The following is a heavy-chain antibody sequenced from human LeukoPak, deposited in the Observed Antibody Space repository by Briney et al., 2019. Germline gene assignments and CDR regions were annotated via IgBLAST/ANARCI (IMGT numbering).Heavy chain of an antibody. CDR2: IYYSGST. V-gene: IGHV4-30-4*01. CDR1: GGSISSGDYY. CDR3: ARARPDYDILTGYLDPQYYGMDV. D-gene: IGHD3-9*01. Sequence: PSQTLSLTCTVSGGSISSGDYYWSWIRQPAGKGLEWIGYIYYSGSTYYNPSLKSRVTISVDTSKNQFSLKLSSVTAADTAVYYCARARPDYDILTGYLDPQYYGMDVWGQGTTVTVSS. J-gene: IGHJ6*02.